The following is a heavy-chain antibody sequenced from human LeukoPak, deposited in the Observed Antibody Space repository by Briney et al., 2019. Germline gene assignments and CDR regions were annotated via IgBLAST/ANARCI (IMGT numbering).Heavy chain of an antibody. D-gene: IGHD6-13*01. V-gene: IGHV4-30-4*01. CDR2: IDYSGST. J-gene: IGHJ5*02. CDR3: ATYKMGAGGKGS. CDR1: GGSLTSGDYH. Sequence: SETLSLTCTVSGGSLTSGDYHWSWLRQPPGKGLEWIGYIDYSGSTYCNPSLKSRATLSVDTSKNQFSLRLNSVTVADTAVYYCATYKMGAGGKGSWGQGTLVTVSS.